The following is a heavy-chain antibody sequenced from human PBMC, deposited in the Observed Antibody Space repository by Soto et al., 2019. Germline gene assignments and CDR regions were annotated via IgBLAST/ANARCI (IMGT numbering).Heavy chain of an antibody. Sequence: QVQLVQSGAEVKKPGASVKVSCKASGYTFTSYAMHWVRQATGQRLEWMGWINAGNGNTKYSQKFQGRVTITRDTSASTAYMELSSLRSEDTAVYYCARDLRGYYGSGSPRFDPWGQGTLVTVSS. CDR1: GYTFTSYA. D-gene: IGHD3-10*01. V-gene: IGHV1-3*01. J-gene: IGHJ5*02. CDR2: INAGNGNT. CDR3: ARDLRGYYGSGSPRFDP.